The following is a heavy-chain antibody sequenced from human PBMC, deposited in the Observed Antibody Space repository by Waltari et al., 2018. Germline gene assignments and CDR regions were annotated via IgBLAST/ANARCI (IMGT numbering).Heavy chain of an antibody. CDR1: GYTFTSYD. D-gene: IGHD3-22*01. Sequence: QVQLVQSGAEVKKPGASVKVSCKASGYTFTSYDINWVRQATGQGLEWMGWMNPNSGNTGYAQKFQGRVTMTRNTSISTAYMELSSLRSEDTAVYYCARVPTYYYDSSGYYGGPYFDYWGQGTLVTVSS. CDR2: MNPNSGNT. J-gene: IGHJ4*02. CDR3: ARVPTYYYDSSGYYGGPYFDY. V-gene: IGHV1-8*01.